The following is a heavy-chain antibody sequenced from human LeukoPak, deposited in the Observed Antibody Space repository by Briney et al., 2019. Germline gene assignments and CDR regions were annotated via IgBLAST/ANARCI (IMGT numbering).Heavy chain of an antibody. D-gene: IGHD5-18*01. Sequence: GGSLRLSCAASGFTFSSYAMSWVRQAPGKGLEWVSAISGSGGSTYYADSVKGRFTISRDNSKNTLYLQMNSLRAEDTAVYYCARDQLQLWLHADAFDIWGQGTMVTVSS. J-gene: IGHJ3*02. CDR3: ARDQLQLWLHADAFDI. V-gene: IGHV3-23*01. CDR1: GFTFSSYA. CDR2: ISGSGGST.